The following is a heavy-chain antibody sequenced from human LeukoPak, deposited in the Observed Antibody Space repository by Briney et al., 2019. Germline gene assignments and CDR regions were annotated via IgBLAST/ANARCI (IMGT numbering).Heavy chain of an antibody. V-gene: IGHV4-31*03. Sequence: SETLSLTFTVSGGSISSGGYYWSWIRQHPGKGLEWIGYIYYSGSTYYNPSLKSRVTISVDTSKNQFSLKLSSVTAADTAVYYCARTMVRGNFDYWGQGTLVTVSS. CDR1: GGSISSGGYY. CDR2: IYYSGST. D-gene: IGHD3-10*01. CDR3: ARTMVRGNFDY. J-gene: IGHJ4*02.